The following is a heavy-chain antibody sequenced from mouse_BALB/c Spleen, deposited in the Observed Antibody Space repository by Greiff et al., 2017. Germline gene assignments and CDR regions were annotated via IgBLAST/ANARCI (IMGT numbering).Heavy chain of an antibody. J-gene: IGHJ2*01. CDR2: ISDGGSYT. CDR3: ARGHCGTEYFDY. CDR1: GFTFSDYY. D-gene: IGHD3-3*01. Sequence: EVKLVESGGGLVKPGGSLKLSCAASGFTFSDYYMYWVRQTPEKRLEWVATISDGGSYTYYPDSVKGRFTISRDNAKNNLYLQMSSLKSEDTAMYYCARGHCGTEYFDYWGQGTTLTVSS. V-gene: IGHV5-4*02.